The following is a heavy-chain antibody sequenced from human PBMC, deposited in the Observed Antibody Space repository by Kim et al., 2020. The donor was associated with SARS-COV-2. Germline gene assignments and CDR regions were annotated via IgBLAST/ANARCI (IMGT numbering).Heavy chain of an antibody. CDR3: ARAPIVVVITHFDY. CDR1: GGSISSGGYY. Sequence: SETLSLTCTVSGGSISSGGYYWSWIRQHPGKGLEWIGYIYYSGSTYYNPSLKSRVTISVDTSKNQFSLKLSSVTAADTAVYYCARAPIVVVITHFDYWGQGTLVTVYS. CDR2: IYYSGST. D-gene: IGHD3-22*01. V-gene: IGHV4-31*03. J-gene: IGHJ4*02.